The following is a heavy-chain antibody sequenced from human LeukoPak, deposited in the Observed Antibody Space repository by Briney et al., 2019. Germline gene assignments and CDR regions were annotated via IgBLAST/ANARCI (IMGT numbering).Heavy chain of an antibody. V-gene: IGHV3-23*01. J-gene: IGHJ4*02. Sequence: PAGGSLRLSCAASGFTFSSYATSWVRQAPGEGLEWVSVISDSGGITYYADSVKGRFTISRDNSKDTLYLHMNSLRAEDTAVYYCAKEVGTIPTNLLDDWGQGTLVTVSS. CDR2: ISDSGGIT. CDR1: GFTFSSYA. CDR3: AKEVGTIPTNLLDD. D-gene: IGHD1-26*01.